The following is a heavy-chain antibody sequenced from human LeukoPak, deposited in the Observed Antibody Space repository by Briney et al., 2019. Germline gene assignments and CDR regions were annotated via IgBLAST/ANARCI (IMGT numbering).Heavy chain of an antibody. Sequence: GGSLRLSCAASGFTFSSYSMNWVRQAPGKGLEWVSSISSSSSYIYYADSVKGRFTISRDNAKNSLYLQMNSLRAEDMAVYYCVRDFMAMGGTTAYLHYWGQGTLVTVSS. D-gene: IGHD1-26*01. CDR3: VRDFMAMGGTTAYLHY. J-gene: IGHJ1*01. CDR1: GFTFSSYS. V-gene: IGHV3-21*01. CDR2: ISSSSSYI.